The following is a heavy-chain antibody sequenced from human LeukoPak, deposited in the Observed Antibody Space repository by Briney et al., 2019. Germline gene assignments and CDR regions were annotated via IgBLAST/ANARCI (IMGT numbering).Heavy chain of an antibody. D-gene: IGHD1-1*01. CDR3: ARQHTAWYVDY. CDR2: VSASGAST. Sequence: GGSLRLSCAASGFSFSNYAMSWVRQAPGRGLEWVSGVSASGASTYSEDSVKGRFIISRDNSKNTVFLQMNSLRVEDTAVYYCARQHTAWYVDYWGQGILVTVSS. V-gene: IGHV3-23*01. J-gene: IGHJ4*02. CDR1: GFSFSNYA.